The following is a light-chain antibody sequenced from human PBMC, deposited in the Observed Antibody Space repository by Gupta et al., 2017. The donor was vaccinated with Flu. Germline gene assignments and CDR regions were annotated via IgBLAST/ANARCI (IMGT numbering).Light chain of an antibody. J-gene: IGKJ3*01. V-gene: IGKV3-15*01. CDR2: RAS. CDR1: QSVYSN. CDR3: QQYDNRPPKVT. Sequence: EIVMTQSPATLSVSPGERATLSCRASQSVYSNLAWYQQKPGQAPRLLIYRASTRATGIPARFRGSGSGTEFALTISSLQSEDFAVYYCQQYDNRPPKVTFGHGTKVDIK.